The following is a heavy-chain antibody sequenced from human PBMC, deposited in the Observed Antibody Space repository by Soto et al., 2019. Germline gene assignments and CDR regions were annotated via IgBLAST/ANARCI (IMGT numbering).Heavy chain of an antibody. V-gene: IGHV4-34*01. CDR1: GGSFSGYF. D-gene: IGHD1-1*01. CDR3: VRGPYNYNSRYFDY. CDR2: INHSGIT. Sequence: SETLSLTCTVSGGSFSGYFWTWIRQPPGKGLEWVAEINHSGITNYNPSVESRVSMSVDTSKNQFSLRLYSVTAADTAVYYWVRGPYNYNSRYFDYWGQGTLVTVSS. J-gene: IGHJ4*02.